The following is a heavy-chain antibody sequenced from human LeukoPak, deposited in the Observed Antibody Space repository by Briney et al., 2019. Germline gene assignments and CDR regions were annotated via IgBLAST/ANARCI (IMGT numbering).Heavy chain of an antibody. CDR1: GFTFSDYW. CDR2: IKQDGNEK. J-gene: IGHJ4*02. D-gene: IGHD4-17*01. V-gene: IGHV3-7*05. Sequence: GRSLRLSCAASGFTFSDYWMSWVGQGPGKALEGVANIKQDGNEKPYLDSVKGRFTISRDNVENSLYLQMNSLRADDTAVYYCARGGLMTTVTTYWGQGTLVTVSS. CDR3: ARGGLMTTVTTY.